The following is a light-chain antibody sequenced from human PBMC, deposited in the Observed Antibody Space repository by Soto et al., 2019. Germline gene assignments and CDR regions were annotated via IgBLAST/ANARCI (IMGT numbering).Light chain of an antibody. CDR2: DVS. CDR3: CSYAGSFIFV. Sequence: SVLAQPRPVSGSPGQSVTLSRTVTSRDIGNYNYVSWYQQYPGKAPKLIIYDVSKRPSGIPDRFFGSKFGNTASLTISGLQAEDEADYYCCSYAGSFIFVFGTGTKVTVL. V-gene: IGLV2-11*01. J-gene: IGLJ1*01. CDR1: SRDIGNYNY.